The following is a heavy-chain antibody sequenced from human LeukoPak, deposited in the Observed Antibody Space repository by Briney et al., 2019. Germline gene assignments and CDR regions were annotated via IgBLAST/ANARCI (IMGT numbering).Heavy chain of an antibody. V-gene: IGHV3-74*01. Sequence: GGSLRLSCAASGFTFSSYWMHWVRQAPGKGLVWVSRINSDGSSTSYADSVKGRFTISRDNAKNTLYLQVNSLRAEDTAVYYCAKGAGPWIPIDYWGQGTLVTVSS. D-gene: IGHD1-1*01. CDR1: GFTFSSYW. J-gene: IGHJ4*02. CDR2: INSDGSST. CDR3: AKGAGPWIPIDY.